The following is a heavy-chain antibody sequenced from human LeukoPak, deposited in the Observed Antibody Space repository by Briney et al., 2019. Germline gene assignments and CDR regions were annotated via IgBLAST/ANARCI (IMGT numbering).Heavy chain of an antibody. V-gene: IGHV3-23*01. CDR1: GFFFRSYA. Sequence: GGFLRLSYAASGFFFRSYAMSWVRQTPARGLEWVSSLRGDGETFYPDPVKGRFTLSRDDARNTVYLQLNTLTVVDSSIYYSSKSGSVSDADSVFWGQGTLVTVSS. D-gene: IGHD3-10*01. J-gene: IGHJ4*02. CDR3: SKSGSVSDADSVF. CDR2: LRGDGET.